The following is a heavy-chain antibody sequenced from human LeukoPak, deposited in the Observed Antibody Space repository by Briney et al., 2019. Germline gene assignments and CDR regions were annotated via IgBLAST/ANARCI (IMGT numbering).Heavy chain of an antibody. CDR2: IWYDGSNK. D-gene: IGHD4-17*01. CDR3: AKDAPGDYPLG. CDR1: GFTFSSYG. Sequence: GGSLRLSCAASGFTFSSYGMHWVRQAPGKGLEWVAVIWYDGSNKYYADSVKGRFTISRDNSKNTLYLQMNSLRAEDTAVYYCAKDAPGDYPLGWGQGTLVTVSS. V-gene: IGHV3-33*06. J-gene: IGHJ4*02.